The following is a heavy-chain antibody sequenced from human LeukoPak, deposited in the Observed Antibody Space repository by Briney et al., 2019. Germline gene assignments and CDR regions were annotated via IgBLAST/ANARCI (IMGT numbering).Heavy chain of an antibody. CDR2: IIPIFGTA. J-gene: IGHJ4*02. V-gene: IGHV1-69*06. D-gene: IGHD2-15*01. CDR1: GYTFTSYY. Sequence: SVKVSCKASGYTFTSYYMHWVRQAPGQGLEWMGGIIPIFGTANYAQKFQGRVTITADKSTSTAYMELSSLRSEDTAVYYCAISVVVVAATLLPFDYWGQGTLVTVSS. CDR3: AISVVVVAATLLPFDY.